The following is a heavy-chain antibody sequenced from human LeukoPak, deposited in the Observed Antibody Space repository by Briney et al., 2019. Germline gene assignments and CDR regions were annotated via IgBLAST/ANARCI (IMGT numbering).Heavy chain of an antibody. J-gene: IGHJ4*02. D-gene: IGHD6-25*01. CDR2: ISSSSSYI. Sequence: PGGSLRLSCAASGFTFSSYSMNWVRQAPGKGLEWVSSISSSSSYIYYADSVKGRLTISRDNAKNSLYLQMNSLRAEDTAVYYCARERVGSFGYWGQGTLVTVSS. CDR1: GFTFSSYS. V-gene: IGHV3-21*01. CDR3: ARERVGSFGY.